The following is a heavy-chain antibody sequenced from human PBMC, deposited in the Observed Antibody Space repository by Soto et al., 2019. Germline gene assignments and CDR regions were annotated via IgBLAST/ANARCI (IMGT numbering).Heavy chain of an antibody. Sequence: GSLRLSCAASGFTFRSYAMSWVRQAPGKGLEWVSGISGSGGSTNYADSVRGRFTFSRDNSKNTLYLVMNSLRAEDTAVYYCAKMRDFWSDPVYYGMDVWGQGTTVTVSS. V-gene: IGHV3-23*01. CDR1: GFTFRSYA. D-gene: IGHD3-3*01. J-gene: IGHJ6*02. CDR3: AKMRDFWSDPVYYGMDV. CDR2: ISGSGGST.